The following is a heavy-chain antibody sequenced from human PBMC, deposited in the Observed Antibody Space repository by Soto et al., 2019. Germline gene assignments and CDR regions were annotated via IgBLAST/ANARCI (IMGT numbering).Heavy chain of an antibody. CDR3: ASGGQLEAYFYGLDV. D-gene: IGHD6-13*01. Sequence: SETLSLTCTVSGDSIISYYWSWIRQPPGKGLECIGYIYYSGSTNYNPSLKSRVTISADTSKNQFSLKLSSVTAADTAVYYCASGGQLEAYFYGLDVWGQGTTVTVSS. J-gene: IGHJ6*02. CDR2: IYYSGST. CDR1: GDSIISYY. V-gene: IGHV4-59*01.